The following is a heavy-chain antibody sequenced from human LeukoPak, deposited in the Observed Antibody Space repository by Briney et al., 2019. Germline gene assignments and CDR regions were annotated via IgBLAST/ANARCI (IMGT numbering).Heavy chain of an antibody. D-gene: IGHD5-12*01. V-gene: IGHV4-59*08. CDR3: ASAAGWLRFDF. CDR1: GGSISSYY. Sequence: SETLSLTCTVSGGSISSYYWSWIRQPPGKGLEWIGYIYYSGSTTYNPSLMSRVTISLDTSKNQFSLKMSSVTAADTAVYYCASAAGWLRFDFWGQGTLVTVSS. CDR2: IYYSGST. J-gene: IGHJ4*02.